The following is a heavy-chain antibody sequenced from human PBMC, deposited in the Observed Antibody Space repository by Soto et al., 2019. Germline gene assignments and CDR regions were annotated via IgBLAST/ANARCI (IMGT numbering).Heavy chain of an antibody. CDR2: INGGNGPT. D-gene: IGHD4-17*01. V-gene: IGHV3-23*01. Sequence: GGSLRLSCAASGFTFSSYAMSWVRQAPGKGLEWVSGINGGNGPTYYADSVKGRFTISRDNSQNTLYLQMNSLRVGDTAIYYCAKEKESDGVSDFDNWGQGTLVTVAS. J-gene: IGHJ4*02. CDR3: AKEKESDGVSDFDN. CDR1: GFTFSSYA.